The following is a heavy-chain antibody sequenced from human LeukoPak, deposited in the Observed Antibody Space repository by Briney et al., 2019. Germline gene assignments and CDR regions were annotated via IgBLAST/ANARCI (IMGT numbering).Heavy chain of an antibody. V-gene: IGHV4-39*01. CDR1: GGYISTSSHY. D-gene: IGHD1/OR15-1a*01. CDR3: ARRTGTAGGNHFDY. Sequence: PSETLSLTCTVSGGYISTSSHYWGWIRQPPGKGLEWIGSGYYSGSTHYSPSLKSRVTISVDTSKNQFSLNLSSMTTADTAVYYCARRTGTAGGNHFDYWGQGTLVTVSS. J-gene: IGHJ4*02. CDR2: GYYSGST.